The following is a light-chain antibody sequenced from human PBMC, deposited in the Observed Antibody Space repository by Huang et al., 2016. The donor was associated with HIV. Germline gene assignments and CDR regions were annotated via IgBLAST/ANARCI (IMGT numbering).Light chain of an antibody. CDR1: QNINTH. V-gene: IGKV3-11*01. CDR2: DAS. Sequence: EIVLTQSPATLSFFPGQRVSLSCRASQNINTHLAWYQQRPGQPPRLLIYDASSRVRGAAARFSGSGSGKDITLTISSVESEDFATYYCQQRVNGLTFGGGTKV. CDR3: QQRVNGLT. J-gene: IGKJ4*01.